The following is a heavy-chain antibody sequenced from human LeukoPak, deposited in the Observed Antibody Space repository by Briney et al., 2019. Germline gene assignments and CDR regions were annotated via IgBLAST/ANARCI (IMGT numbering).Heavy chain of an antibody. D-gene: IGHD2-15*01. V-gene: IGHV4-59*01. CDR3: ARGTAATDPGGWFDP. CDR1: GGSISSYY. CDR2: IYYSGST. Sequence: SETLSLTCTVSGGSISSYYWSWIRQPPGKGLEWIGYIYYSGSTNYNPSLKSRVTISVDTSKNQFSLKLSSVTAADTAVYYCARGTAATDPGGWFDPWGQGTLVTVSS. J-gene: IGHJ5*02.